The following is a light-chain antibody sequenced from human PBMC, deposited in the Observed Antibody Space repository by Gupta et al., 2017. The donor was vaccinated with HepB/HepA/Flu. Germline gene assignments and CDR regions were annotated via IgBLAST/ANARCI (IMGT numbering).Light chain of an antibody. Sequence: QSVLTQPPSASGTPGQRVTISCSGSGSNIGPNYVYWYQQLPGTAPKLLIQRNNQRPSGVPDRFSGSKSGTSDSLDIRGLRSEDEADYYGAVWDDSLDEPVVGGGTKLTV. V-gene: IGLV1-47*01. J-gene: IGLJ3*02. CDR3: AVWDDSLDEPV. CDR2: RNN. CDR1: GSNIGPNY.